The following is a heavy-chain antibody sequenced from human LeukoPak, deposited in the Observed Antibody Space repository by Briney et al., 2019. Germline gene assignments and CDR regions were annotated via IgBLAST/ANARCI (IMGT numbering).Heavy chain of an antibody. D-gene: IGHD2-2*01. Sequence: GSLRLSCAASGFTFSSYAMSWVRPAPGKGVEWGSAISGSGGSTYYADSVKGRFTISRDNSKNTLYLQMNSLRAEDTAVYYCAKGARAAIDWFDPWGQGTLVTVSS. CDR3: AKGARAAIDWFDP. CDR1: GFTFSSYA. V-gene: IGHV3-23*01. CDR2: ISGSGGST. J-gene: IGHJ5*02.